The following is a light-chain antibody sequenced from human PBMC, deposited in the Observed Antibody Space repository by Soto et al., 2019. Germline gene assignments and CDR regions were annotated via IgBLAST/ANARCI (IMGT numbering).Light chain of an antibody. J-gene: IGKJ1*01. CDR3: QQYNDWPRT. Sequence: DIVLTQSPVTLSASPGERATLSCRASQSVSTDLAWYQQRPGQAPRLLLYGAYIRAVGIPARFSGSGSGAEFTLTIRSLQSEDFALYVCQQYNDWPRTFGQGTKVDIK. CDR1: QSVSTD. CDR2: GAY. V-gene: IGKV3-15*01.